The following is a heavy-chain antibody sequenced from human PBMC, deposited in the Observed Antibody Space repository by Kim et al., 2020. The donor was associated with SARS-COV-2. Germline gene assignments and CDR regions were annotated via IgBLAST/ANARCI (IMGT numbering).Heavy chain of an antibody. Sequence: GESLKISCKGSGYTFTNYWISWVRQMPGKGLEWMGRIDPSDSFSNYSPPFQGHFTISTDNSISTAYLQWSSLKASDTAIYYCARRESSTPHFDYWGQGTLVTVSS. CDR1: GYTFTNYW. J-gene: IGHJ4*02. D-gene: IGHD6-13*01. CDR3: ARRESSTPHFDY. CDR2: IDPSDSFS. V-gene: IGHV5-10-1*01.